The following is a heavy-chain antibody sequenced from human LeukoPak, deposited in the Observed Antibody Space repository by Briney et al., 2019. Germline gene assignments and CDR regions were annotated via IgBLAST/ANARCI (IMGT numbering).Heavy chain of an antibody. Sequence: SETLSHTCAVSGYSISSGYYWGWIRQPPGRGLEWIGSIYHSGSTFYNPSLKSRITISVDTSKNQFSLKLSSVTAADTAVYYCARRGWGYAFDIWGQGTMVTVSS. V-gene: IGHV4-38-2*01. CDR2: IYHSGST. CDR3: ARRGWGYAFDI. D-gene: IGHD7-27*01. CDR1: GYSISSGYY. J-gene: IGHJ3*02.